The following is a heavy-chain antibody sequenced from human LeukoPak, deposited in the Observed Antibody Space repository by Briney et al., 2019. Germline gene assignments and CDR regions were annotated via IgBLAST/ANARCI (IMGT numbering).Heavy chain of an antibody. CDR2: INPNSGGT. D-gene: IGHD4-11*01. Sequence: LRASVKVSCKASGYTFTGYYMHWVRQAPGQGLEWMGWINPNSGGTNYAQKFQGRVTMTRDTSISTAYMELSRLRSDDTAVYYCAREVFYSNLDPDSYYGMDVWGQGTTVTVSS. CDR1: GYTFTGYY. V-gene: IGHV1-2*02. J-gene: IGHJ6*02. CDR3: AREVFYSNLDPDSYYGMDV.